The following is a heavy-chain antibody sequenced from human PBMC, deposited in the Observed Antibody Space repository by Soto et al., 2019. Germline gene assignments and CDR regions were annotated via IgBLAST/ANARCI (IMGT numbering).Heavy chain of an antibody. D-gene: IGHD3-10*01. CDR1: GYTYTSYG. J-gene: IGHJ4*02. CDR3: ARDRGKRDGDNHVEY. CDR2: ISAYNGNT. Sequence: ASVKVSCKASGYTYTSYGISWVRQAPGQGLEWMGWISAYNGNTNYAQKLQGRVTMTTDTSTSTAYMELRSLRSDDTAVYYCARDRGKRDGDNHVEYCGQATLVTVST. V-gene: IGHV1-18*01.